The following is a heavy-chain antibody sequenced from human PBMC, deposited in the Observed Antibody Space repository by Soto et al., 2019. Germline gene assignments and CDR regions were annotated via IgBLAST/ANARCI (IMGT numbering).Heavy chain of an antibody. CDR3: ARLRGSSSDFFDF. D-gene: IGHD6-6*01. J-gene: IGHJ4*02. CDR2: IYTSGSP. Sequence: QVQLQESGPGLVKPSETLSLTCTVCGGSVSTSYWNWIGQSAGKGLEWIGRIYTSGSPNYHPSLKSRVTMSVDTSKNQFSLKLSSVTAADTAVYYCARLRGSSSDFFDFWGQGTLVTVSS. V-gene: IGHV4-4*07. CDR1: GGSVSTSY.